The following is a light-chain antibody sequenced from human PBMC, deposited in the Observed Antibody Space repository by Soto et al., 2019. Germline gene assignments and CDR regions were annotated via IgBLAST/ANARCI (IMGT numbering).Light chain of an antibody. CDR3: ISYTSSSLGDV. CDR2: DVS. V-gene: IGLV2-14*01. J-gene: IGLJ1*01. Sequence: QSALTQPASVSGSPGQSITISCTGTSSDVGGYNYVSWYQQHPGKAPKLMIYDVSNRPSGVSNRFSGSKSGNTASLTISGLQAEDEADYYCISYTSSSLGDVFGTGTKLTVL. CDR1: SSDVGGYNY.